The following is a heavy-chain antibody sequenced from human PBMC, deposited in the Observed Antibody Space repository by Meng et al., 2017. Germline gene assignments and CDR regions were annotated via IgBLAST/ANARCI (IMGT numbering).Heavy chain of an antibody. Sequence: GQLAQCGAEVKKPGASVKVSFKPSGYNFPDYYIHWVRRAPGQGLEWMGRINPKSGDTHYAQKFQARVTMTGDTSISTAYMELSGLRSDDTAMYYCARDEDISAAGKLFGDYWGQGTLVTVSS. V-gene: IGHV1-2*06. D-gene: IGHD6-25*01. CDR1: GYNFPDYY. J-gene: IGHJ4*02. CDR2: INPKSGDT. CDR3: ARDEDISAAGKLFGDY.